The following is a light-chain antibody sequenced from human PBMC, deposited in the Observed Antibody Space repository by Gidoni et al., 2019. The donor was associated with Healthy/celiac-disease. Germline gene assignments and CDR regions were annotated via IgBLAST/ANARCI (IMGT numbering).Light chain of an antibody. Sequence: DIQMTQSPSSLSASVGDRVTITCRASQSISSYLNWYQQKPGKSPKPLKYAASSLQSGVPSRWRGSAGRTYITLTSSILQHEDFATYYYQQSYSTRVTVXRXTKVEIK. CDR3: QQSYSTRVT. J-gene: IGKJ1*01. CDR2: AAS. V-gene: IGKV1-39*01. CDR1: QSISSY.